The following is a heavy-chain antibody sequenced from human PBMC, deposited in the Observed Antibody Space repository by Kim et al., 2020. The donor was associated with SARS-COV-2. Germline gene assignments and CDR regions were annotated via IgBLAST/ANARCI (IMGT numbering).Heavy chain of an antibody. D-gene: IGHD2-15*01. V-gene: IGHV1-18*01. Sequence: ASVKVSCKASGYTFTSYGISWVRQAPGQGLEWMGWISAYNGNTNYAQKLQGRVTMTTDTSTSTAYMELRSLRSDDTAVYYCARGGIVVVVAATGVPYYYYGMDVWGQGTTVTVSS. CDR2: ISAYNGNT. CDR3: ARGGIVVVVAATGVPYYYYGMDV. CDR1: GYTFTSYG. J-gene: IGHJ6*02.